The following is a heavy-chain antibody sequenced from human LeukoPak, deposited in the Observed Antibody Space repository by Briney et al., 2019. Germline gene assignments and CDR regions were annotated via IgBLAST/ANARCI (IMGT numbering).Heavy chain of an antibody. D-gene: IGHD3-22*01. CDR2: IYYSGST. CDR1: GGSISSSSYY. V-gene: IGHV4-39*02. CDR3: ARAPYADIGGYGELDY. J-gene: IGHJ4*02. Sequence: KPSETLSLTCTVSGGSISSSSYYWGWIRQPPGKGLEWIGSIYYSGSTYYNPSLKSRVTISVDTSKNQFSLKLTSVTAADTAVYYCARAPYADIGGYGELDYWGQGTLVTVSS.